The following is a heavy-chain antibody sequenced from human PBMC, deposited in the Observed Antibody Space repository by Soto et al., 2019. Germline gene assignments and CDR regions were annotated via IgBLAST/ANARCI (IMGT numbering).Heavy chain of an antibody. Sequence: SVKVSCKASGGTFSSYAISWVRQAPGQGLEWMGGISPIFGTANYAQKFQGRVTITADESTSTAYMELSSLRSEDTAVYYCARPTEGYCSGGSCYDNWFDPWGQGTLVTVSS. CDR3: ARPTEGYCSGGSCYDNWFDP. CDR2: ISPIFGTA. D-gene: IGHD2-15*01. CDR1: GGTFSSYA. J-gene: IGHJ5*02. V-gene: IGHV1-69*13.